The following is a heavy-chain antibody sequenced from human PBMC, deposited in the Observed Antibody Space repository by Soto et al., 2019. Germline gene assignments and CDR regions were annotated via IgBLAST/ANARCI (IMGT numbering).Heavy chain of an antibody. CDR1: GGSISSYY. J-gene: IGHJ6*02. CDR3: ARTPLEYYYYYGMDV. Sequence: KTSETLSLTCTVSGGSISSYYWSWIRQPAGKGLEWIGRIYTSGSTNYNPSLKSRVTMSVDTSKNQFSLKLSSVTAADTAVYYCARTPLEYYYYYGMDVWGQGTTVTVSS. CDR2: IYTSGST. V-gene: IGHV4-4*07.